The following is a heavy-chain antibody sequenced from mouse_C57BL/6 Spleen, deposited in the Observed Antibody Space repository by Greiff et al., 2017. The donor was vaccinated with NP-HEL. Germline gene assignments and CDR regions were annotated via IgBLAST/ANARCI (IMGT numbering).Heavy chain of an antibody. D-gene: IGHD1-1*01. CDR2: INPNNGGT. Sequence: VQLQQSGPELVKPGASVKIPCKASGYTFTDYNMDWVKQSHGKSLEWIGDINPNNGGTIYNQKFKGKATLTVDKSSSTAYMELRSLTSEDTAVYYCARYAIYYYGSSYGYFDVWGTGTTVTVSS. CDR1: GYTFTDYN. CDR3: ARYAIYYYGSSYGYFDV. J-gene: IGHJ1*03. V-gene: IGHV1-18*01.